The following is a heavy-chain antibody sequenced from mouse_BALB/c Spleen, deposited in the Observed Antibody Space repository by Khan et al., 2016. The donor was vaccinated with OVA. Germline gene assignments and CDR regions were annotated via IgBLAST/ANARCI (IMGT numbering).Heavy chain of an antibody. J-gene: IGHJ2*01. CDR2: ITSGGSYT. D-gene: IGHD1-1*01. Sequence: EVELVESGGGLVKPGGSLKLSCAASGFAFSSYSMSWVRQTPEKRLEWVATITSGGSYTYYPDRVKGRFTISSNNAKKTLYLQMSSLKSEDTAMYYCTRDSNDYGSSFYFDYWGQGTTLTVSS. V-gene: IGHV5-6-4*01. CDR1: GFAFSSYS. CDR3: TRDSNDYGSSFYFDY.